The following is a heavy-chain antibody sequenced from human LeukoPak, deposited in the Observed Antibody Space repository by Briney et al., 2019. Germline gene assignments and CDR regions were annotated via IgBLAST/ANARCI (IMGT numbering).Heavy chain of an antibody. CDR1: GFTFSSYG. J-gene: IGHJ4*02. CDR2: ISYDGSNK. Sequence: PGGSLRLSCAASGFTFSSYGMHWVRQAPGKGLEWVAVISYDGSNKYYADSVKGRFTISRDNSKNTLYLQMNSLRAEDTAVYYCARDPYYYGSGTHRGGYWGQGTLVTVSS. CDR3: ARDPYYYGSGTHRGGY. D-gene: IGHD3-10*01. V-gene: IGHV3-30*03.